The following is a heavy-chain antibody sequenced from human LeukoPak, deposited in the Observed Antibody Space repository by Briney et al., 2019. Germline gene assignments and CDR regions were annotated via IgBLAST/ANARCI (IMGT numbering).Heavy chain of an antibody. Sequence: PGGSLRLSCAASGITFSNYAMSWVRQAPGKGLEWVSIIGYSGGSTYYADSVKGRFTISRDNSKNTLYLQMNSLRAEDTAVYYCARGFDIVATIIPHADAFDIWGQGTMVTVSS. CDR3: ARGFDIVATIIPHADAFDI. D-gene: IGHD5-12*01. J-gene: IGHJ3*02. CDR1: GITFSNYA. V-gene: IGHV3-23*01. CDR2: IGYSGGST.